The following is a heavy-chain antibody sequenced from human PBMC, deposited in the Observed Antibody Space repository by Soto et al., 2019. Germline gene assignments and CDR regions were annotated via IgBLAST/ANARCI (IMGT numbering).Heavy chain of an antibody. CDR2: ISGGGGIT. CDR1: RFTFSTYA. D-gene: IGHD6-13*01. CDR3: AKSIAAVATDY. Sequence: PGGSLRLSCAASRFTFSTYAMTWVRQAPGKGLEWVSTISGGGGITYYADSVKGRFAISRDNSKNTVYLQMNSLRAEDTAIYYCAKSIAAVATDYWGQGTLVTVSS. V-gene: IGHV3-23*01. J-gene: IGHJ4*02.